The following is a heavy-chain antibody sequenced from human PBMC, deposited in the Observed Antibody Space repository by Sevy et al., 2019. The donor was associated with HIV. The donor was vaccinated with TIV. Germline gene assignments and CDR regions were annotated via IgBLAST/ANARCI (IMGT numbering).Heavy chain of an antibody. CDR2: ISSSGSTI. CDR3: ARDDRRYSGYDRGNFDY. D-gene: IGHD5-12*01. V-gene: IGHV3-48*03. CDR1: GFTFSSYE. Sequence: GGYLRLSCAASGFTFSSYEMNWVRQAPGKGLEWISYISSSGSTIYYADSVKGRFTISRDNAKNSLYLQMNSLRAEDTALYYHARDDRRYSGYDRGNFDYWGQGTLVTVSS. J-gene: IGHJ4*02.